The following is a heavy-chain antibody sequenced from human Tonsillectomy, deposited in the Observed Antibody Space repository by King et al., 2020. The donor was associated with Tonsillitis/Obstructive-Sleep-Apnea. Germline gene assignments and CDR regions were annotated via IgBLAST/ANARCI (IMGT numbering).Heavy chain of an antibody. J-gene: IGHJ6*02. V-gene: IGHV3-30*18. CDR1: GFTFSNYG. D-gene: IGHD2-2*02. CDR2: ISFDGSNK. CDR3: AKNPIVPAAIHNHDYYGMDV. Sequence: VQLVESGGGVVQPGRSLRLSCAASGFTFSNYGMHWVRQAPGKGLEWVAFISFDGSNKYYADSVKGRFTISRDNSKNTLYLQMSSLRAEDTAVYYCAKNPIVPAAIHNHDYYGMDVWGQGTTVTVSS.